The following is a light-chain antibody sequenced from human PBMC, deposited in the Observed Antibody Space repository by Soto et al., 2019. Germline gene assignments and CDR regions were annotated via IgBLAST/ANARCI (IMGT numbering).Light chain of an antibody. CDR3: HQDFNLPWT. CDR2: EVS. Sequence: EIVLTQSPATLSLSPGERATLSCRASQTVSSSLAWYQQKPGQAPRLLIYEVSNRATGIPARFSGSGSGADFTLTISSLEPGDFAVYFCHQDFNLPWTFGQGTKVDI. J-gene: IGKJ1*01. CDR1: QTVSSS. V-gene: IGKV3-11*01.